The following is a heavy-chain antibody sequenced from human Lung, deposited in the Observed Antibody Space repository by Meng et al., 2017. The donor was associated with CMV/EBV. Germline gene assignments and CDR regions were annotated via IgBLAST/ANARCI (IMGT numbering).Heavy chain of an antibody. D-gene: IGHD1-1*01. Sequence: GESLKIPCAASGFTFSSYAMHWVRQAPGKGLEWVAVISYDGSNKYYADSVKGRFTISRDNSKNTLYLQMNSLRAEDTAVYYCARDHNLGFDYWGQGTLVTVSS. V-gene: IGHV3-30-3*01. CDR3: ARDHNLGFDY. CDR1: GFTFSSYA. CDR2: ISYDGSNK. J-gene: IGHJ4*02.